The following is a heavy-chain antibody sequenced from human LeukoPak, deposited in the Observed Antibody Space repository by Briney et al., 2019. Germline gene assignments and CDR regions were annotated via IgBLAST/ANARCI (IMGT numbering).Heavy chain of an antibody. CDR3: ARDPKAKWDTAMAPSFDY. Sequence: PGGSLRLSCAASGFTFSSYSMNWVRQAPGKGLEWVSYISSSGSTIYYADSVKGRFTISRDNAKNSLYLQMNSLRAEDTAVYYCARDPKAKWDTAMAPSFDYWGQGTLVTVSS. CDR1: GFTFSSYS. V-gene: IGHV3-48*04. J-gene: IGHJ4*02. D-gene: IGHD5-18*01. CDR2: ISSSGSTI.